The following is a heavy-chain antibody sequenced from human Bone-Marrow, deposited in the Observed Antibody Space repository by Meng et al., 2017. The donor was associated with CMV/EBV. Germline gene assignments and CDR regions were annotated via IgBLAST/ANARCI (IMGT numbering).Heavy chain of an antibody. Sequence: GESLKISCAASRFSFSSYAMSWVRQAPGKALQWVSVIYSGGSSTYYADSVKGRFTISRDNSKNTLYLQMNSLRAEDTAAYYCAKEGPAAIHEGAFDIWGQGTMVTVSS. J-gene: IGHJ3*02. D-gene: IGHD2-2*02. CDR3: AKEGPAAIHEGAFDI. CDR2: IYSGGSST. V-gene: IGHV3-23*03. CDR1: RFSFSSYA.